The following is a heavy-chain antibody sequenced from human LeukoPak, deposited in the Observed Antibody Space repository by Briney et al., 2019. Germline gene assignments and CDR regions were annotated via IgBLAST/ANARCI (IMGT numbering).Heavy chain of an antibody. J-gene: IGHJ6*02. V-gene: IGHV4-34*01. CDR2: INHSGST. D-gene: IGHD4-17*01. Sequence: SETLSLTCAVYGGSFSGYYWSWIRQPPGKGLEWIGEINHSGSTNYNPSLKSRVTISVDTSKNQFSLQLRSVTAADTAVYYCAREDPQTTVPEGMDVWGQGTTVTVSS. CDR3: AREDPQTTVPEGMDV. CDR1: GGSFSGYY.